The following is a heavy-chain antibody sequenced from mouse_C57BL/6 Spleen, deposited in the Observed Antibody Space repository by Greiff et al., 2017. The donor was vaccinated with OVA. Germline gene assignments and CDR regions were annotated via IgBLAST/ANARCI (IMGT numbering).Heavy chain of an antibody. CDR1: GYTFTSYW. CDR2: IDPSDSET. CDR3: ARSGTDVDY. J-gene: IGHJ2*01. D-gene: IGHD3-3*01. Sequence: QVQLQQPGAELVRPGSSVKLSCKASGYTFTSYWMHWVKQRPIQGLEWIGNIDPSDSETHYNQKFKDKATLTVDKSSSTAYMHLSSLTSEDSAVYYCARSGTDVDYWGQGTTLTVSS. V-gene: IGHV1-52*01.